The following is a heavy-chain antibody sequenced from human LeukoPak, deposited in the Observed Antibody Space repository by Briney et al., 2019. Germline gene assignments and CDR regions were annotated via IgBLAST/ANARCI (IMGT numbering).Heavy chain of an antibody. CDR2: ISGSGGST. D-gene: IGHD6-19*01. CDR1: GFTFSSYG. Sequence: PGGSLRLSCAASGFTFSSYGMSWVRQAPGKGLEWVSAISGSGGSTYYADSVKGRFTISRDNSKNTLYLQMNSLRAEDTAVYYCANIAVASFAAFDIWGQGTMVTVSS. V-gene: IGHV3-23*01. J-gene: IGHJ3*02. CDR3: ANIAVASFAAFDI.